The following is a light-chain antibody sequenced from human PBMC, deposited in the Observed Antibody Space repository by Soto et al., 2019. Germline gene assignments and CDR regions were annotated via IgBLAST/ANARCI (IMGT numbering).Light chain of an antibody. V-gene: IGLV2-8*01. Sequence: QSALAQPPSASGSPGQSVTISCTGSSSDIGAYNYVYWYQQHPGKAPKLIIYDVNQRPSGVPDRFSGSKSDNTASLTVSGLQAEDEAVYYCSSFAGGAHLVFGGGTKLTVL. J-gene: IGLJ2*01. CDR3: SSFAGGAHLV. CDR1: SSDIGAYNY. CDR2: DVN.